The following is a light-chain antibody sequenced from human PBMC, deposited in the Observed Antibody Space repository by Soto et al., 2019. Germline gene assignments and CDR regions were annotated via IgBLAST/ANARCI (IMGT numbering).Light chain of an antibody. CDR1: SSNIGSNT. CDR3: AAWDDSLRV. J-gene: IGLJ2*01. Sequence: QAVVTQPTSASGTPGQRVTISCSGSSSNIGSNTVNWYQQLPGTAPKLLIYSNNQRPSGVPDRFSGSKSGTSASLAISGLQPEDEADYYCAAWDDSLRVFGGGTKLTVL. CDR2: SNN. V-gene: IGLV1-44*01.